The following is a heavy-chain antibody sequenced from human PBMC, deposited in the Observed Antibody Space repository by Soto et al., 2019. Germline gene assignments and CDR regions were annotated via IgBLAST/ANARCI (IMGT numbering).Heavy chain of an antibody. CDR1: GFIVNGKKY. J-gene: IGHJ3*02. CDR2: FYLADGT. Sequence: DVQVVESGGGLIQPGGSLRLSCAGSGFIVNGKKYITWDRQAPGKGLDWVSGFYLADGTYYADSVKGRFTVSIDSSKNTVYLQMNNLSPEATAVYYCATWLLREHAFDIWGLGTMVTVSS. V-gene: IGHV3-53*01. D-gene: IGHD2-15*01. CDR3: ATWLLREHAFDI.